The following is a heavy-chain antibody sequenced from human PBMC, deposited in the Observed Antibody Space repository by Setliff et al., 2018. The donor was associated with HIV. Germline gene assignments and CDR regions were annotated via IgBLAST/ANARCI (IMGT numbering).Heavy chain of an antibody. V-gene: IGHV5-51*01. J-gene: IGHJ4*02. Sequence: GESLKISCRGSGYNFINDWIGWVRQMPGKGLEWMGIIYPGDSDTKYSPSFEGQVIISADKSTNTAFLQMNSLRADDTALYYCAREFVALGNHFDKWGQGTLVTVSS. CDR2: IYPGDSDT. CDR3: AREFVALGNHFDK. CDR1: GYNFINDW.